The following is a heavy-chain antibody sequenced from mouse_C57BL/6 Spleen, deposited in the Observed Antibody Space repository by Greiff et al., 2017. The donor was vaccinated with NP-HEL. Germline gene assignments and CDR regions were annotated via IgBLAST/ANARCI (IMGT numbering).Heavy chain of an antibody. CDR3: ARSLTVYAMDY. J-gene: IGHJ4*01. D-gene: IGHD6-2*01. Sequence: EVQLVESGGGLVQPGGSLKLSCAASGFTFSDYGMAWVRQAPRKGPEWVAFISNLAYSIYYADTVTGRFTISRENAKNTLYLEMSSLRSEDTAMYYCARSLTVYAMDYWGQGTSVTVSS. CDR1: GFTFSDYG. CDR2: ISNLAYSI. V-gene: IGHV5-15*01.